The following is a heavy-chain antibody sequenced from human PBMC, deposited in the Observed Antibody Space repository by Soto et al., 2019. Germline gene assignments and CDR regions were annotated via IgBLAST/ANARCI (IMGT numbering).Heavy chain of an antibody. CDR1: GGSLRRGGFY. J-gene: IGHJ6*02. V-gene: IGHV4-61*02. CDR2: IYTSGST. CDR3: ARDRQMVRGVTWQGV. Sequence: PSGTPSPPPTFSGGSLRRGGFYWRLVRPHPGKGLEWIGRIYTSGSTNYNPSLKSRVTMSVDTSKNQFSLKLSSVTAADTAVYYCARDRQMVRGVTWQGVWGQGTTVTVSS. D-gene: IGHD3-10*01.